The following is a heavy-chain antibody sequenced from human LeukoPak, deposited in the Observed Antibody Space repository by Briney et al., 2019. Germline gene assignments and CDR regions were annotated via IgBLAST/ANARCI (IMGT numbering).Heavy chain of an antibody. CDR1: GFTFSGYW. CDR3: ARHFGT. Sequence: PGGSLRLSCADSGFTFSGYWMNWVRQAPGKGLEWIGSIYYSGSTYYNPSLKSRVTISVDTSKNQFSLKLRSVTAADTAVYYCARHFGTWGQGTLVTVSS. CDR2: IYYSGST. V-gene: IGHV4-39*01. J-gene: IGHJ4*02. D-gene: IGHD3/OR15-3a*01.